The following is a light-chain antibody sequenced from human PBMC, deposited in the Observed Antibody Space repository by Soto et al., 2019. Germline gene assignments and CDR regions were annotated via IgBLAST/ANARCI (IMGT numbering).Light chain of an antibody. CDR3: QQSYNTPVT. V-gene: IGKV1-39*01. Sequence: DVQMTQSPSSLSASVGDRVTITCRASQSINSYLNWYQQKPGKAPQFLIYGASSLQSGVPSRFSGSGSGTGFTLTISILQPEDFATYYCQQSYNTPVTFGGGTKVEI. CDR1: QSINSY. CDR2: GAS. J-gene: IGKJ4*01.